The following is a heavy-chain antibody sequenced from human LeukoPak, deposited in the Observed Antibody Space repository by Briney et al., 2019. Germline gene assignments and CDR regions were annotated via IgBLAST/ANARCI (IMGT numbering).Heavy chain of an antibody. CDR3: AKDIVVVPAADSYLDY. J-gene: IGHJ4*02. V-gene: IGHV3-30*18. CDR1: GFTFSSYS. Sequence: GGSLRLSCAASGFTFSSYSMNWVRQAPGKGLEWVAAISYDGSNKYYADSVKGRFTISRDNSKNTLYLQMNSLRAEDTAVYYCAKDIVVVPAADSYLDYWGQGTLVTVSS. CDR2: ISYDGSNK. D-gene: IGHD2-2*01.